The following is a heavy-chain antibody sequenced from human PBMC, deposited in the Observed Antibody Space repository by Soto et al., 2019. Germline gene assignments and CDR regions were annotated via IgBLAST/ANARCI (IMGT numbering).Heavy chain of an antibody. CDR3: VVAAQPYYFDY. Sequence: QVQLVQSGAEVKKPWASVKVSLKASGYSFTSYDISWVRQAPGQGLEWMGWVSAYNGNTNYAQKLQGRVTMTTDTSTSTAYMELRSLRADDTAVYYCVVAAQPYYFDYWGQGTLVTVSS. V-gene: IGHV1-18*01. J-gene: IGHJ4*02. CDR2: VSAYNGNT. D-gene: IGHD2-15*01. CDR1: GYSFTSYD.